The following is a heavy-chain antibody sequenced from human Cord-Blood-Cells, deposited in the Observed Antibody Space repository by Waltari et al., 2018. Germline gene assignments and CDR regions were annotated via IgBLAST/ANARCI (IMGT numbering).Heavy chain of an antibody. CDR3: ATFAKDCSGGSCYSGAFDY. D-gene: IGHD2-15*01. V-gene: IGHV1-24*01. CDR2: FDPEDGET. Sequence: QVQLVQSGAEVKKPGASVKVSCKVSGYTLTELSMHWVRQAPGKGLEWMGGFDPEDGETIYAQKFQGRVTMTEDTSTDTAYMELSSLRSEDTAVYYCATFAKDCSGGSCYSGAFDYWGQGTLVTVSS. J-gene: IGHJ4*02. CDR1: GYTLTELS.